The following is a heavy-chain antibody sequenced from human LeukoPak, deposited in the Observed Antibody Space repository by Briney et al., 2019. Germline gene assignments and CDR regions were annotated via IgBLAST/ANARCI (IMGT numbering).Heavy chain of an antibody. Sequence: GGSLRLSCAASGFTFSSYEMHWVRQAPGKGLEWVSGISWNSGSIGYADSVKGRFTISRDNAKNSLYLQMNSLRAEDTALYYCAKVGITMVRGVIDYWGQGTLVTVSS. D-gene: IGHD3-10*01. CDR1: GFTFSSYE. V-gene: IGHV3-9*01. J-gene: IGHJ4*02. CDR2: ISWNSGSI. CDR3: AKVGITMVRGVIDY.